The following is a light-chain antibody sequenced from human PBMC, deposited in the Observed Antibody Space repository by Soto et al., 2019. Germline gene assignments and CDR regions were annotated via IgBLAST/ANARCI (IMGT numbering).Light chain of an antibody. V-gene: IGLV3-21*04. CDR3: QVWDSSSDHRV. J-gene: IGLJ3*02. CDR1: NIGSKS. Sequence: SYELTQPPSVSVAPGKTASIPGGGHNIGSKSVHWYQQKPGQAPVLVIYSDSDRPSGIPERFSGSSSGNTATLTISRVEAGDEADYYCQVWDSSSDHRVFGGGTQLTVL. CDR2: SDS.